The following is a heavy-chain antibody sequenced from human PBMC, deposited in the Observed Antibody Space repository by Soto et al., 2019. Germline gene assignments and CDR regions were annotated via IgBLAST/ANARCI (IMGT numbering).Heavy chain of an antibody. V-gene: IGHV4-39*01. CDR3: ARHKLGQQLPNWFDP. Sequence: SETLSFTCTVSGGSISSSSYYWGWIRQPPGKGLEWIGSIYYSGSTYYNPSLKSRVTISVDTSKNQFSLKLSSVTAADTAVYYCARHKLGQQLPNWFDPWGQGTLVTVSS. CDR1: GGSISSSSYY. CDR2: IYYSGST. J-gene: IGHJ5*02. D-gene: IGHD6-13*01.